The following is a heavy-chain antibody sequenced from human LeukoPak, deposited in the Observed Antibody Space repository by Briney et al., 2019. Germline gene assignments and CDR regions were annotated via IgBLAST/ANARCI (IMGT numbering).Heavy chain of an antibody. J-gene: IGHJ4*02. Sequence: GGSLRLSCAASGFTFSSYAMHWVRQAPGKGLEWVAVISYDGSNKYYADSVKGRFTISRDNAKSSLYLQMNSLRAEDTAVYYCANHLACGSTSCPPFDDWGQGTLVTVSS. V-gene: IGHV3-30-3*01. CDR1: GFTFSSYA. CDR3: ANHLACGSTSCPPFDD. CDR2: ISYDGSNK. D-gene: IGHD2-2*01.